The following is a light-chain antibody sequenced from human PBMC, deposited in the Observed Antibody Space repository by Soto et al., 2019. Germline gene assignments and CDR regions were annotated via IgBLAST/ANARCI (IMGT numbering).Light chain of an antibody. Sequence: QLVLTPPPSASGTTGQRVTISCSGSSSNLGSNTVNWYQQLPGTAPKLLIYSNNQRPSGVPDRFSGSKSGTSASLAISGLQSEDEADYYCAAWDDSLNGHVVFGGGTKLTVL. V-gene: IGLV1-44*01. CDR3: AAWDDSLNGHVV. CDR2: SNN. J-gene: IGLJ2*01. CDR1: SSNLGSNT.